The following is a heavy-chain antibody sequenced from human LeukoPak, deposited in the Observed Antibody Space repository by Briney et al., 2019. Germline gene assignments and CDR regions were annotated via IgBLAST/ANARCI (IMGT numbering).Heavy chain of an antibody. Sequence: SETLSLTCTVSGGSISSYYWSWIRQPPGKGLEWIGYIYYSGSTIYNPSLKSRVTILVDTSKNQFSLKLNSVTAADTAVYYCTRNNGGGPEIDYWGQGTLVTVSS. D-gene: IGHD4-23*01. V-gene: IGHV4-59*01. CDR3: TRNNGGGPEIDY. J-gene: IGHJ4*02. CDR2: IYYSGST. CDR1: GGSISSYY.